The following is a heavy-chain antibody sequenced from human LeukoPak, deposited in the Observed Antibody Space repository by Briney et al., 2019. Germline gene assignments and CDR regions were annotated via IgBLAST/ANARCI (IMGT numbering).Heavy chain of an antibody. V-gene: IGHV4-59*01. J-gene: IGHJ4*02. CDR3: ARALDYDFWSGYFGY. D-gene: IGHD3-3*01. Sequence: PSETLSLTCTVSGGSISSYYWSWIRQPPGKGLXXXXYIYYSGSTNYNPSLKSRVTISVNTSRNQFSLKLSSVTAADTAVYYCARALDYDFWSGYFGYWGQGTLVTVSS. CDR1: GGSISSYY. CDR2: IYYSGST.